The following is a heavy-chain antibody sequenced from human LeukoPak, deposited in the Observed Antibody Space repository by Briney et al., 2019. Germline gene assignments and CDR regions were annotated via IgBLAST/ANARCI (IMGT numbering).Heavy chain of an antibody. CDR2: ISSSSSYI. J-gene: IGHJ4*02. V-gene: IGHV3-21*01. CDR1: GFTFSSYS. Sequence: GGSLRLSCAASGFTFSSYSMNWVRQAPGKGLEWVSSISSSSSYIYYADSVKGRFTISRDNAKNSLYLQMNSLRAEDTAVYYCARGSSEWLLVFAFDYWGQGTLVTVSS. CDR3: ARGSSEWLLVFAFDY. D-gene: IGHD3-3*01.